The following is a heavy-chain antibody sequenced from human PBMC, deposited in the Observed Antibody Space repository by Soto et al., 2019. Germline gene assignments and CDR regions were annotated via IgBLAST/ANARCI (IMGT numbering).Heavy chain of an antibody. D-gene: IGHD2-21*01. J-gene: IGHJ4*02. V-gene: IGHV4-4*07. Sequence: SETLSLTCSVFGDSISRHYWSWIRQPAGKGLEYIGRIYNSGLINYNPSLESRVSMSVDPSKNQISLKLTSATAADTAIYYCARGPFCGEECYFAYWGQGTLVTV. CDR2: IYNSGLI. CDR1: GDSISRHY. CDR3: ARGPFCGEECYFAY.